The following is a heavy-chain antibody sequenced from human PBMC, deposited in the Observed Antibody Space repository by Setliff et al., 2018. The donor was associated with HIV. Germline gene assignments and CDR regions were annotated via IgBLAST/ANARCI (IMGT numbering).Heavy chain of an antibody. D-gene: IGHD5-18*01. CDR1: GFTVSSNY. V-gene: IGHV3-53*01. CDR2: IYSGGST. Sequence: GGSLRLSCAASGFTVSSNYMSWVRQAPGKGLEWVSVIYSGGSTYYADFVKGRFTIARDDTKNTVSLQMTNLEPGDTAMYYCAKGGYGGAYYVAGYWGQGTKVTVS. CDR3: AKGGYGGAYYVAGY. J-gene: IGHJ4*02.